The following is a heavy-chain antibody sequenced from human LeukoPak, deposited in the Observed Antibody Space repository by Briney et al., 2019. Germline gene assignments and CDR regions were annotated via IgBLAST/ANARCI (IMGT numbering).Heavy chain of an antibody. D-gene: IGHD5-12*01. J-gene: IGHJ2*01. Sequence: PGGSLRLSCAASGFTFSSYAMSWVCQAPGKRLEWDSAISASGGSTYYADSVKGRFTISRDNSKNTLYLEMNSLRAEDTAVYYCAKDQVLSGYGNWYFDLWGRGTLVTVSS. V-gene: IGHV3-23*01. CDR1: GFTFSSYA. CDR3: AKDQVLSGYGNWYFDL. CDR2: ISASGGST.